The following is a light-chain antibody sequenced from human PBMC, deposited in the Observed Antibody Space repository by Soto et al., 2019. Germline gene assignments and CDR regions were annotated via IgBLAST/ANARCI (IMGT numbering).Light chain of an antibody. CDR3: LQDYNYPLT. J-gene: IGKJ4*01. CDR2: AAS. V-gene: IGKV1-6*01. Sequence: NPMTQFPSSLSASVGDRVTITCRASQDIRSDLGWYQQRPGKAPNLLIYAASSLQSGVPSRFSGSGSGTDFTLTISSLQPEDFATYYCLQDYNYPLTFGGGTKVDIK. CDR1: QDIRSD.